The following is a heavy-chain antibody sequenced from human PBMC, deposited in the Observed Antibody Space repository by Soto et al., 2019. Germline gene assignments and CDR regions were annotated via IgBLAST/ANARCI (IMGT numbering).Heavy chain of an antibody. J-gene: IGHJ3*02. CDR2: VGAHGTEQ. CDR1: GYSITNKC. Sequence: PGGALRLSCAAAGYSITNKCIHWVRPAPGKGREGVAFVGAHGTEQYYADSVKGRFTVPGDTSTNRVYLKMNSRGAEDTVRYYCGKDLGLGAGDYVVFDMGGKGKMVTVS. CDR3: GKDLGLGAGDYVVFDM. D-gene: IGHD4-17*01. V-gene: IGHV3-30*02.